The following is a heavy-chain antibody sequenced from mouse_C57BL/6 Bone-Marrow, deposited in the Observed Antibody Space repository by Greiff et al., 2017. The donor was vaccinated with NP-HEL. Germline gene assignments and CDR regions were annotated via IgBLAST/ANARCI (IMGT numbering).Heavy chain of an antibody. CDR3: ARKGPFYYGSSYDYFDY. Sequence: QVQLQQPGAELVKPGASVKMSCKASGYTFTSYWITWVKQRPGQGLEWIGDIYPGSGSTNYNEKFKSKATLTVDTSSSTAYMQLSSLTSEDSAVYYCARKGPFYYGSSYDYFDYWGQGTTLTVSS. CDR1: GYTFTSYW. D-gene: IGHD1-1*01. J-gene: IGHJ2*01. V-gene: IGHV1-55*01. CDR2: IYPGSGST.